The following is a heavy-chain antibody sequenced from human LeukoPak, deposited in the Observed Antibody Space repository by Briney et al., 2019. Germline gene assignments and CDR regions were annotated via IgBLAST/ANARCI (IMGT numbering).Heavy chain of an antibody. V-gene: IGHV3-21*01. J-gene: IGHJ6*03. Sequence: GGSLRLSCAASGFTFSKYSMNWVRQAPGKGLEWVSSTSGSSSYIYYADSVKGRFTISRDNARNSLYLQMNSLRAEDTAVYYCARDADNWNYQYYMDVWGKGTTVTVSS. CDR3: ARDADNWNYQYYMDV. CDR1: GFTFSKYS. D-gene: IGHD1-20*01. CDR2: TSGSSSYI.